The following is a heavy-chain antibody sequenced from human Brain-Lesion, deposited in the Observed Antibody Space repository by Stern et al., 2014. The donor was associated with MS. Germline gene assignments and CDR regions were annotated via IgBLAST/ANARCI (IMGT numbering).Heavy chain of an antibody. Sequence: VQLVESGAEVKKPGDSVKVSCKTSGYIFTGYYIHWVRQAPGQGLEWMAWINPNTGGTKYAQKFQGRVTMSRDTYISTAYVELSSLTSDDTAVYYCARDQRGITIFGVVTDYYYLGMDVWGQGTTVTVSS. CDR2: INPNTGGT. CDR1: GYIFTGYY. V-gene: IGHV1-2*02. D-gene: IGHD3-3*01. J-gene: IGHJ6*02. CDR3: ARDQRGITIFGVVTDYYYLGMDV.